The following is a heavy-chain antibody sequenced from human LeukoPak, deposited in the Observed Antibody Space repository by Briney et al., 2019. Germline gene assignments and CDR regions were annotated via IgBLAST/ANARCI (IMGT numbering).Heavy chain of an antibody. J-gene: IGHJ4*02. V-gene: IGHV4-34*01. Sequence: PSETLSLTCAVYGGSFSGYYWSWIRQPPGKGLEWIGEINHSGSTNYNPSLKSRVTISVDTSKNQFSLKLSSVNAADTAVYYCARCGAARGPIDYWGQGTLVTVSS. D-gene: IGHD6-6*01. CDR1: GGSFSGYY. CDR2: INHSGST. CDR3: ARCGAARGPIDY.